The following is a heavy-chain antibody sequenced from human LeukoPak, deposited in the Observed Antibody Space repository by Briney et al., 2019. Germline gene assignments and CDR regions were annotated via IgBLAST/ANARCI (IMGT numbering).Heavy chain of an antibody. D-gene: IGHD3-9*01. CDR3: GKTDIYFNPIDY. V-gene: IGHV4-4*02. Sequence: PSGTLSLTCAVSGVSISTSEWWIWVRQPPGQGLEWIGEFRRDGRTRDNPSLTSRVTMSMDYSKNQFSLNVRYVTAADTAIYYCGKTDIYFNPIDYWGPGSLVTVSS. CDR1: GVSISTSEW. J-gene: IGHJ4*02. CDR2: FRRDGRT.